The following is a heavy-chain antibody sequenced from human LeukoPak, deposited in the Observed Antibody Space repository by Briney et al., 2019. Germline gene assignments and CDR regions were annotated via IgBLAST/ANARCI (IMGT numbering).Heavy chain of an antibody. J-gene: IGHJ5*02. V-gene: IGHV1-46*01. CDR3: ARGEPQPFDP. D-gene: IGHD1-26*01. CDR2: IHPSGGST. Sequence: ASMKVSCKASGYTFSSYYIHWVRQAPGQGLEWMGIIHPSGGSTLYAQKFQGRVTMTRDTSTSTVFMELSSLKSEDTAVYYCARGEPQPFDPWGQGTLVTVSS. CDR1: GYTFSSYY.